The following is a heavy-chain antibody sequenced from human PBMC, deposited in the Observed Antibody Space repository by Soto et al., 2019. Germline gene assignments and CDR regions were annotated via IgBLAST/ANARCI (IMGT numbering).Heavy chain of an antibody. CDR2: ITTDKGKT. CDR1: GYTFTNYG. CDR3: ATRSPAFDY. J-gene: IGHJ4*02. Sequence: GASVKVSCKTSGYTFTNYGISWVRQAPGQGLEWMGWITTDKGKTTYAQKFQGRVTMTTDTSTSTAYMELRSLRSDDTAMYYYATRSPAFDYWGQGTLVTVSS. V-gene: IGHV1-18*01.